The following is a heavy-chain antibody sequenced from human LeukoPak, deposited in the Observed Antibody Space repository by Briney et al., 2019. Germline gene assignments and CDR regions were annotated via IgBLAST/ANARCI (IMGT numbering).Heavy chain of an antibody. CDR2: ISYSGGT. CDR3: ARQPRYSADYFDY. D-gene: IGHD3-9*01. Sequence: SETXSLTXXXXXXXISFYYWTWIRQPPGKGLEWIGHISYSGGTKYNPSLKSRVTISLDTSKNQFSLRLTSVTAADTAVYYCARQPRYSADYFDYWGQGTLVAVSS. CDR1: XXXISFYY. J-gene: IGHJ4*02. V-gene: IGHV4-59*08.